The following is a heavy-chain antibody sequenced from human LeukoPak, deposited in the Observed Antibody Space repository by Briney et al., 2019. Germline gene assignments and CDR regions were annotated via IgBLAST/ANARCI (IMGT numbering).Heavy chain of an antibody. Sequence: PGGSLRLSCAASGFTFEDYVMHWVRQAPGKGLEGVSGINWNSGNIGYADSVKGRFTISRDNAKNFLYLQMNSLRAEDMALYYCAKGSRLRRPDGFDIWGQGTMVTVSS. CDR1: GFTFEDYV. CDR3: AKGSRLRRPDGFDI. V-gene: IGHV3-9*03. D-gene: IGHD5-18*01. J-gene: IGHJ3*02. CDR2: INWNSGNI.